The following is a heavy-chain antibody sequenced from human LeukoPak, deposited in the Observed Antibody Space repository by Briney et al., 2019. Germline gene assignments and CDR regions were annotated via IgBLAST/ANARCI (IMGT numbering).Heavy chain of an antibody. CDR2: FDPEDGET. V-gene: IGHV1-24*01. J-gene: IGHJ4*02. D-gene: IGHD2-2*01. Sequence: ASVKVSCKVSGYTLTELSMHWVRQAPGKGLEWMGGFDPEDGETIYAQKFQGRVTMTEDISTDPAYMELSSLRSEDTAVYYCATTAGADYCSSTSCYDYWGQGTLVTVSS. CDR1: GYTLTELS. CDR3: ATTAGADYCSSTSCYDY.